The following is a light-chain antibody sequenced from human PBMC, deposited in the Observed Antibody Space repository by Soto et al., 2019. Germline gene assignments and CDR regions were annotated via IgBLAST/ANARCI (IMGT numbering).Light chain of an antibody. J-gene: IGLJ1*01. V-gene: IGLV2-14*01. CDR3: SSYTSSSTYV. CDR1: SSDVGGHNY. Sequence: QSVLTQPASVSGSPGQSITISCTGTSSDVGGHNYVSWYQQHPGRAPKLMIYEVSNRPSGVSNRFSGSKSGNTAPLTISGLQPEDEADYYCSSYTSSSTYVFGTGTKVTVL. CDR2: EVS.